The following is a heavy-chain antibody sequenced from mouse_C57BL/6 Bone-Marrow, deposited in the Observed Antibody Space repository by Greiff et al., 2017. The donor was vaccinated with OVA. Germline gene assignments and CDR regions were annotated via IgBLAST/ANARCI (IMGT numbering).Heavy chain of an antibody. CDR3: AIGVYYGNSPYAMDY. CDR2: ISSGSSNI. D-gene: IGHD2-1*01. Sequence: EVHLVEPGGGLVKPGGSLKLSCAASGFTFSVYGMHWVRQAPEKGLEWVAYISSGSSNIYYADTVKGRFTLSRDNHKNTLFLQMTRLRSEDTAMYYCAIGVYYGNSPYAMDYWGQGTSVTVSS. CDR1: GFTFSVYG. J-gene: IGHJ4*01. V-gene: IGHV5-17*01.